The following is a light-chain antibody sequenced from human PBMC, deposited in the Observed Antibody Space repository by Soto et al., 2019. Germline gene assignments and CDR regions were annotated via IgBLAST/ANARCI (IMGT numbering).Light chain of an antibody. V-gene: IGKV3D-15*01. J-gene: IGKJ4*01. CDR2: GAS. CDR3: QQYNNWLELT. CDR1: QSVSSN. Sequence: EIVMTQSPATLSVSPGERATLSCRASQSVSSNLAWYQQKPGQAPRLLIYGASTRATGIPARFSGSGSGTEFTLTISSLQFEDFAVYYCQQYNNWLELTFGGGTKVEIK.